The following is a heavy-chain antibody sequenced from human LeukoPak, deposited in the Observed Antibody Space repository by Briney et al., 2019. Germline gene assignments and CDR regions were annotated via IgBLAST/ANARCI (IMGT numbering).Heavy chain of an antibody. V-gene: IGHV1-69*05. J-gene: IGHJ5*02. CDR1: GGTFSGYA. CDR3: ARVAATALFDP. CDR2: IIPIFGTA. D-gene: IGHD6-13*01. Sequence: ASVKVSCKASGGTFSGYAISWLRQAPGQGLEWMGRIIPIFGTANYAQKFQGRVTITTDGSTSTAYMELSSLRSEDTAVYYCARVAATALFDPWGQGTLVTVSS.